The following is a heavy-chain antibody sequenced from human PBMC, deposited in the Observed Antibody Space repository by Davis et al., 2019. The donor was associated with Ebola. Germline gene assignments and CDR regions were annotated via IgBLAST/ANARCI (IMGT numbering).Heavy chain of an antibody. CDR1: GGTFSSYA. Sequence: ASVKVSCKASGGTFSSYAISWVRQAPGQGLEWMGWISAYNGNTNYAQKLQGRVTMTTDTSTSTAYMELRSLRSDDTAVYYCARVQVVVVAATHFGMDVWGQGTTVAVSS. CDR3: ARVQVVVVAATHFGMDV. D-gene: IGHD2-15*01. V-gene: IGHV1-18*01. CDR2: ISAYNGNT. J-gene: IGHJ6*02.